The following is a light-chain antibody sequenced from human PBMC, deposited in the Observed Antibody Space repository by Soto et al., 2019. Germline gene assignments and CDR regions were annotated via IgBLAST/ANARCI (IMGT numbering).Light chain of an antibody. CDR1: QSVSSTY. CDR2: GAS. Sequence: EIVLTQSPGTLSLSPGERATLSCRASQSVSSTYLAWYQQKPGQAPRLLIYGASSRATGIPDRFSGSGSGTDFPLTISRLEPEDFAVYYCQQYRNSPPYTFGQGPNLEIK. V-gene: IGKV3-20*01. CDR3: QQYRNSPPYT. J-gene: IGKJ2*01.